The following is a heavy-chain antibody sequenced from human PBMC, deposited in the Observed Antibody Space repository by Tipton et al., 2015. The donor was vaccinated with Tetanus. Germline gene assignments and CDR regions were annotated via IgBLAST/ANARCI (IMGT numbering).Heavy chain of an antibody. CDR2: IYYSGST. D-gene: IGHD4-17*01. CDR3: ARGKHTVTFDY. CDR1: GGAITSGGYF. J-gene: IGHJ4*02. Sequence: TLSLTCTVSGGAITSGGYFWSWIRQLPGKGLEWIGYIYYSGSTYYNPSLKSRLTISVDTSKRQFSLKLSSVTAADTAVYYCARGKHTVTFDYWGQGTLVTVSS. V-gene: IGHV4-31*03.